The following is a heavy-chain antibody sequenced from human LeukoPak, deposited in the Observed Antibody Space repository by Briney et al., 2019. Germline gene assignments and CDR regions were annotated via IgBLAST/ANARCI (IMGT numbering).Heavy chain of an antibody. CDR1: GFTFSNYA. Sequence: GGSLRLSCAASGFTFSNYAMSWVRQAPGKGLEWVSVISSSDGGTYYADSVKGRFTISRDYSTNTLYLQMNSLRAEDTAVYCCARDPKVGFWSGYYFDYWGQGTLVTVSS. CDR2: ISSSDGGT. J-gene: IGHJ4*02. V-gene: IGHV3-23*01. D-gene: IGHD3-3*01. CDR3: ARDPKVGFWSGYYFDY.